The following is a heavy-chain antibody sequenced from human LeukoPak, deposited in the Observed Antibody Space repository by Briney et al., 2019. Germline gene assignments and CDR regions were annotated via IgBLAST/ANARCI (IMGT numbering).Heavy chain of an antibody. D-gene: IGHD3-3*01. J-gene: IGHJ4*02. CDR1: GGTFSNYA. CDR3: AKDLGYDFWSAVS. CDR2: FDPEDGET. Sequence: ASVKVSCKTSGGTFSNYAISWVRQAPGQGLEWMGGFDPEDGETIYAQKFQGRVTMTEDTSTDTAYMELNSLRAEDTAVYYCAKDLGYDFWSAVSWGQGTLVTVSS. V-gene: IGHV1-24*01.